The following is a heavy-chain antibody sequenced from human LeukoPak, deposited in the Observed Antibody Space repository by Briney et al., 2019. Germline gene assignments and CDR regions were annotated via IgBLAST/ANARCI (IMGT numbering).Heavy chain of an antibody. Sequence: PSETLSLTCTVSGGSISSYYWSWIRQPPGKGLEWIGYIYYSGSTYYNPSLKSRVTIPVDTSKNQFSLKLSSVTAADTAVYYCARDSVYSGSSLDYWGQGALVTVSS. CDR1: GGSISSYY. CDR2: IYYSGST. J-gene: IGHJ4*02. V-gene: IGHV4-59*12. D-gene: IGHD1-26*01. CDR3: ARDSVYSGSSLDY.